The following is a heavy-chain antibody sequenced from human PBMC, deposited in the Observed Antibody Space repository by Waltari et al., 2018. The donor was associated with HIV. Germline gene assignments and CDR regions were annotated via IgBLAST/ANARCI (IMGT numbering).Heavy chain of an antibody. J-gene: IGHJ6*02. CDR2: LSGSGSTA. D-gene: IGHD1-1*01. CDR3: ARDRRQYSYYGMDV. CDR1: GFNFRNFA. Sequence: EVQLLESGGGLVQPGGSLRLSCAASGFNFRNFAMSWVRQAPGKGPEWVSALSGSGSTASYAYYVKGRFTISRDFSNNTLFLQMNNLRAEDTAVYYCARDRRQYSYYGMDVWGQGTTVIVSS. V-gene: IGHV3-23*01.